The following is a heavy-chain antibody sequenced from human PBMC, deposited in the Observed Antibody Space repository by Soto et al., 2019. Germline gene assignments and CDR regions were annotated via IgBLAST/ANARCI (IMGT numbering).Heavy chain of an antibody. CDR2: IYHSGTT. J-gene: IGHJ4*02. V-gene: IGHV4-38-2*01. CDR3: ARVAVAGSDY. CDR1: GDSISSGYY. D-gene: IGHD6-19*01. Sequence: SETLSLTCAVSGDSISSGYYWAWIRQPPGKGLEWIGSIYHSGTTYYNPSLKSRVTISVDTSKNQFSLKLTSVTAADSAVYYCARVAVAGSDYWGQGTLVTVSS.